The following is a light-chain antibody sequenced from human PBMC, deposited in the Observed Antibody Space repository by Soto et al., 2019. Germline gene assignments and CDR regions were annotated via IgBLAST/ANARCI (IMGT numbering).Light chain of an antibody. J-gene: IGLJ2*01. CDR2: DVS. CDR3: SSHTSSSTLGV. Sequence: QSVLTQPASVSGSPGQSITISCTGTSSDVGSYNYVSWYQQHPGKAPKLMIYDVSNRPSGVSNRFSGSKSGNTASLTISGLQAEDEADYYCSSHTSSSTLGVFGGGTKLTVL. CDR1: SSDVGSYNY. V-gene: IGLV2-14*01.